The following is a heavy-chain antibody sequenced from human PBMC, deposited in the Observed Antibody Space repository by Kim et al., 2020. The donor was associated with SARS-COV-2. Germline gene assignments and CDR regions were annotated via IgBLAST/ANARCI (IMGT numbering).Heavy chain of an antibody. V-gene: IGHV3-23*01. Sequence: GGSLRLSCAASGFTFTNYAMNWVRQAPGMGLEWVSAVNGGGGSTYHADSVKGRFTISTDKSKNTLYLQMNNLRGEDTAVYYCAKGSGFDYYSGRDGWGQG. CDR1: GFTFTNYA. J-gene: IGHJ6*02. CDR2: VNGGGGST. D-gene: IGHD3-10*01. CDR3: AKGSGFDYYSGRDG.